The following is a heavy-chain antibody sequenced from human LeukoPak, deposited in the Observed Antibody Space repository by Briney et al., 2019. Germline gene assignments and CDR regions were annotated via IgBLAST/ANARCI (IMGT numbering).Heavy chain of an antibody. Sequence: SETLSLTCTVSGVSISSYYWSWIRQPAGKGLEWIGNIYDSGSTYYNASLQSRVTISIDTSKNQFSLRLSSVTAADTAMYYCAKSGGYGLIDYWGQGTLVTVSS. CDR3: AKSGGYGLIDY. V-gene: IGHV4-59*04. J-gene: IGHJ4*02. CDR2: IYDSGST. CDR1: GVSISSYY. D-gene: IGHD1-26*01.